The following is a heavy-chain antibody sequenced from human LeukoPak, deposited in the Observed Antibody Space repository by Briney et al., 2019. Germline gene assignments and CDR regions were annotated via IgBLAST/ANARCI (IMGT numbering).Heavy chain of an antibody. J-gene: IGHJ4*02. V-gene: IGHV1-69*13. CDR3: ARDVFDYDRSRPTWFFDY. D-gene: IGHD3-22*01. CDR2: IIPIFGTA. CDR1: GGTFSSYA. Sequence: SVKVSCKASGGTFSSYAISWVRQAPGQGLEWMGGIIPIFGTANYAQKFQGRVTITADESTSTAYMELSSLRSDDTAVYYCARDVFDYDRSRPTWFFDYWGQGTLVTVSS.